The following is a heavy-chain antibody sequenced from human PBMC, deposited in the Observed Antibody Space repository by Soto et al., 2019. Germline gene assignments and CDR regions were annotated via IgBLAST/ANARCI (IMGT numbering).Heavy chain of an antibody. CDR2: IIPIFGTA. V-gene: IGHV1-69*13. D-gene: IGHD5-18*01. CDR3: AKDVRPGLWLKFDY. Sequence: SVKVSCKASGGTFSSYAISWVRQAPGQGLEWMGGIIPIFGTANYAQKFQGRVTITADESTSTAYMELSSLRAEDTAVYYCAKDVRPGLWLKFDYWGQGTLVTVSS. J-gene: IGHJ4*02. CDR1: GGTFSSYA.